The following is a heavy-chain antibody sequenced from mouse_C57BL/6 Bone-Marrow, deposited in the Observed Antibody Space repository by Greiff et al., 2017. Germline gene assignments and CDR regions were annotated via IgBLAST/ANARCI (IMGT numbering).Heavy chain of an antibody. D-gene: IGHD2-2*01. J-gene: IGHJ2*01. V-gene: IGHV5-4*03. CDR2: ISDGGSYT. CDR1: GFTFSSYA. Sequence: EVKLVESGGGLVKPGGSLKLSCAASGFTFSSYAMSWVRQTPEKRLEWVATISDGGSYTYYPDNVKGRFTISRDKAKNNLYLQMSHLKSEDTAMYYCARGGVTADYWGQGTTLTVSS. CDR3: ARGGVTADY.